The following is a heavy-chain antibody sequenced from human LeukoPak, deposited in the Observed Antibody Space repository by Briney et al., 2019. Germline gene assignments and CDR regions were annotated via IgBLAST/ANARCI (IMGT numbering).Heavy chain of an antibody. CDR3: ARDAPGDYDFWSGYSLS. D-gene: IGHD3-3*01. Sequence: GGSLRLSCAASGFTFSSYAMHWVRQAPGKGLEWVAVISYDGSNKYYADSVKGRFTISRDNSKNTLYLQMNSLRAGDTAVYYCARDAPGDYDFWSGYSLSWGQGTLVTVSS. V-gene: IGHV3-30*04. CDR2: ISYDGSNK. CDR1: GFTFSSYA. J-gene: IGHJ4*02.